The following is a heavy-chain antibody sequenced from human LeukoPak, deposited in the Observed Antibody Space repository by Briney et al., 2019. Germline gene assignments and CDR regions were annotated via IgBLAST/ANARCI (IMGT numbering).Heavy chain of an antibody. D-gene: IGHD3-10*01. Sequence: SETLSLTCTVSGGSISSYYWSWIRQPPGKGLEWIGYIYNSGSTNYNPSLKSRVTISVDTSKNQFSLKLSSVTAADTAVYYCARHALLRDAFDIWGQGTMVTVSS. J-gene: IGHJ3*02. CDR2: IYNSGST. V-gene: IGHV4-59*08. CDR1: GGSISSYY. CDR3: ARHALLRDAFDI.